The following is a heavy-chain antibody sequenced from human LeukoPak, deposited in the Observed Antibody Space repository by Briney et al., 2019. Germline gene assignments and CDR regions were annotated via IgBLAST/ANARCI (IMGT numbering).Heavy chain of an antibody. V-gene: IGHV3-7*03. J-gene: IGHJ4*02. Sequence: GGSLRLSCAASGFTFSSYALSWVRQAPGKGLEWVANIKQDGSEKYYVDSVKGRFTISRDNSKNTLYLQMNSLRAEDTAVYYCAKDWFTMVRGVVYWGQGTLVTVSS. D-gene: IGHD3-10*01. CDR3: AKDWFTMVRGVVY. CDR2: IKQDGSEK. CDR1: GFTFSSYA.